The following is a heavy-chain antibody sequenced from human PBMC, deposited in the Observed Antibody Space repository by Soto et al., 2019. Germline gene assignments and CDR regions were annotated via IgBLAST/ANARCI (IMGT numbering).Heavy chain of an antibody. CDR3: ARDRAYYDSSGYYYGHYYYGMDV. D-gene: IGHD3-22*01. J-gene: IGHJ6*02. CDR2: IIPIFGTA. V-gene: IGHV1-69*01. CDR1: GGTFSSYA. Sequence: QVQLVQSGAEVKKPGSSVKVSCKASGGTFSSYAISWVRQAPGQGLEWMGGIIPIFGTANYAQKFQGRGTMTADEATSTAYMELSSLRSEDTAVYYCARDRAYYDSSGYYYGHYYYGMDVWGQGTTVTVSS.